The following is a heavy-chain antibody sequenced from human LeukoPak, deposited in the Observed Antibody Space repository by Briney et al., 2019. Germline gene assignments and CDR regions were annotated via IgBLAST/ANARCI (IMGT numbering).Heavy chain of an antibody. Sequence: SETLSLTCTVSGASISSGDYYWSWTRQPPGKGLEWIGHIYYSGSTNYNPSLKSRVTISVDTSKNQFSLKLSSVTAADTAVYYCARYDGEWDPYYFDYWGQGTLVTVSS. CDR1: GASISSGDYY. CDR2: IYYSGST. J-gene: IGHJ4*02. CDR3: ARYDGEWDPYYFDY. V-gene: IGHV4-61*08. D-gene: IGHD1-26*01.